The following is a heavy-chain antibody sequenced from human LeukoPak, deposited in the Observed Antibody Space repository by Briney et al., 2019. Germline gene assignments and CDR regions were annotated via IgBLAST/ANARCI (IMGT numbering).Heavy chain of an antibody. CDR2: ISWDGGST. CDR1: GFTFDDYA. CDR3: AKDGDGGNGLTTYYYYGMDV. Sequence: GGSLRLSCAASGFTFDDYAMHWVRQAPGKGLEWVSLISWDGGSTYYADSVKGRFTISRDNSKNSLYLQMNSLRAEDTALYYCAKDGDGGNGLTTYYYYGMDVWGQGTTVTVSS. D-gene: IGHD4-23*01. J-gene: IGHJ6*02. V-gene: IGHV3-43D*03.